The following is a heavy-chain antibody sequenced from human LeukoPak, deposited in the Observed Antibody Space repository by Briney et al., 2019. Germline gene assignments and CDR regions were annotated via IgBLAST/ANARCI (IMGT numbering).Heavy chain of an antibody. Sequence: SETLSLTCTVSGGSISSYYWSWIRQPPGKGLEWIGYIYYSGGTNYNPSLKSRVTISVDTSKNQFSLKLSSVTAADTAVYYCARGWGSGWYYYWGQGTLVTVSS. CDR1: GGSISSYY. V-gene: IGHV4-59*08. D-gene: IGHD6-19*01. J-gene: IGHJ4*02. CDR3: ARGWGSGWYYY. CDR2: IYYSGGT.